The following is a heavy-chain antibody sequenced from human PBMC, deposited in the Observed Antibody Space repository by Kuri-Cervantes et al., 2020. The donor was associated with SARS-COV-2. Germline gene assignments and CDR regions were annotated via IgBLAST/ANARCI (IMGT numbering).Heavy chain of an antibody. CDR1: GFTFSDYC. J-gene: IGHJ4*02. D-gene: IGHD3-3*01. Sequence: GGSLRLSCAASGFTFSDYCMSWVRQAPGKGLEWVSAISGSGGSTYYADSVKGRFTISRDNSKNTLYLQMNSLRAEDTAVYYCAKGIRRFLESLDYWGQGTLVTVSS. V-gene: IGHV3-23*01. CDR3: AKGIRRFLESLDY. CDR2: ISGSGGST.